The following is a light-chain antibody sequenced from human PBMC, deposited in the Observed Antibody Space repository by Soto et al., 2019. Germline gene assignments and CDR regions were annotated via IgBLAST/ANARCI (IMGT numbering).Light chain of an antibody. CDR1: QSVSNNY. V-gene: IGKV3-20*01. Sequence: ELVLTQSPGTLSLSPVYRAPLSCRASQSVSNNYLAWYQQNPGQAPRLLIYGASSRATGIPDRFSGSGSGTDFTLTISRLEPEECSVDYGQQYGSSPVTCGQGTKVDIK. CDR2: GAS. CDR3: QQYGSSPVT. J-gene: IGKJ1*01.